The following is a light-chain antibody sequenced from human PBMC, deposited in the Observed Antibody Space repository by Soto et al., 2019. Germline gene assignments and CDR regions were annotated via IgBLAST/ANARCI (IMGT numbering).Light chain of an antibody. J-gene: IGKJ2*03. V-gene: IGKV3-11*01. CDR2: DAS. Sequence: EIVLTQSPATLSLSPGERATLSCRASQSVSSYLAWYQQKPGQAPRLLIYDASNRATGIPARFSGSGSGTDFTLTISSLEPEDFAVYYCQQRSNWPPSYGFDQGTKLEIK. CDR1: QSVSSY. CDR3: QQRSNWPPSYG.